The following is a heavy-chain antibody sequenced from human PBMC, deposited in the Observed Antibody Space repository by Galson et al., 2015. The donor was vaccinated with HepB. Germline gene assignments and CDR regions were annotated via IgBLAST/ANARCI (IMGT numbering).Heavy chain of an antibody. D-gene: IGHD2-2*01. V-gene: IGHV3-23*01. CDR3: ARDFRGRYCSSTSCQNFDY. CDR2: VSVGGTNT. CDR1: GFTFSNYA. Sequence: SLRLSCAASGFTFSNYAMNWVRQAPGKGLKWVSSVSVGGTNTYYADSVKGRFAISRDNSKNTLYLQMDSLRAEDTAVYYCARDFRGRYCSSTSCQNFDYWGQGTLVTVSS. J-gene: IGHJ4*02.